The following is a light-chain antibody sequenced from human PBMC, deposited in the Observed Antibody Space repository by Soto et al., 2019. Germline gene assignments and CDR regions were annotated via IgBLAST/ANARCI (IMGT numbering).Light chain of an antibody. J-gene: IGKJ1*01. CDR3: QHYNSYSEA. CDR1: QTISSW. Sequence: DIQMTQSPSTLSGSVGARVTITCRASQTISSWLAWYQQKPGKAPKLLIYKESTLKSGVPARFSGSGSGTEFTLTISSLQPDDFATYYCQHYNSYSEAFGQGTKVELK. CDR2: KES. V-gene: IGKV1-5*03.